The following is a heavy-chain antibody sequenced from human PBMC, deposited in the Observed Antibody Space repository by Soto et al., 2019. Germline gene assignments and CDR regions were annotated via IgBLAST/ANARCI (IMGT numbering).Heavy chain of an antibody. CDR3: ARDGIVGALGY. D-gene: IGHD1-26*01. Sequence: ASVKVSCKASGYTFTSYYMHWVRQAPGQGLEWMGIINPSGGSTSYAQKFQGRVTMTRDTSTSTVYMEPSSLRSEDTAVYYCARDGIVGALGYWGQGTLVTVSS. J-gene: IGHJ4*02. CDR1: GYTFTSYY. CDR2: INPSGGST. V-gene: IGHV1-46*01.